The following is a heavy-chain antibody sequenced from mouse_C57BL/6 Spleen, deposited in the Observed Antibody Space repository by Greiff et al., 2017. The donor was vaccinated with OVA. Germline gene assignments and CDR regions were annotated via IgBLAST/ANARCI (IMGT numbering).Heavy chain of an antibody. CDR1: GYTFTSYW. Sequence: VQLQQPGAELVKPGASVKLSCKASGYTFTSYWMQWVKQRPGQGLEWIGEIDPSDSYTNYNQKFKGKATLTVDTSSSTAYMQLSSLTSEDSAVYYCARDYYGSSDGARDYWGQGTSGTVAS. V-gene: IGHV1-50*01. CDR3: ARDYYGSSDGARDY. D-gene: IGHD1-1*01. CDR2: IDPSDSYT. J-gene: IGHJ4*01.